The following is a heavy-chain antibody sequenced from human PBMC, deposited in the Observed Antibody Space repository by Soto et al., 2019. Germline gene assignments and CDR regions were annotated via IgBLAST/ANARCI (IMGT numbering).Heavy chain of an antibody. Sequence: EVQLVESGGALVKPGGSLILSCTASGFTFSNAWMNWVRQAPGKGLEWVGRIKSNSDGGTTDDAAPVQGRFTISRDDSKHTVYLQMNSLEIDDTGVYYCTTRGTFLTGYCRWGRGTLVTVSS. V-gene: IGHV3-15*02. CDR2: IKSNSDGGTT. CDR1: GFTFSNAW. J-gene: IGHJ4*02. D-gene: IGHD3-9*01. CDR3: TTRGTFLTGYCR.